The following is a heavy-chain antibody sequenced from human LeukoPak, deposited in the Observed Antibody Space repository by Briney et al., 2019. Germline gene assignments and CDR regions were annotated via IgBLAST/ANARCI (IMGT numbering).Heavy chain of an antibody. CDR3: ARLRGLVYYFGY. V-gene: IGHV4-39*01. CDR2: IYYSGST. Sequence: SETLSLTCTVSGGSISSSSYYWGWIRQPPGKGLEWIGSIYYSGSTYYNPSLKSRVTISVDTSKNQFSLKLSSVTAADTAVYYCARLRGLVYYFGYWGQGTLVTVSS. D-gene: IGHD2-8*01. J-gene: IGHJ4*02. CDR1: GGSISSSSYY.